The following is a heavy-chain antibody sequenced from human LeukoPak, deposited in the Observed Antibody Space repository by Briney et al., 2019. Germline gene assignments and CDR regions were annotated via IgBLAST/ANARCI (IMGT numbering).Heavy chain of an antibody. Sequence: GVYLRCNSSASRYSTYAKPRARHPPGEGLELEWGSSVSSSSRHIVHADSLKGRFTISRDNSKNTLYLKMNSLRAEDTAVYYCAREFYFGDWVLLQTNLPLPGTMDVWGQGTTVTVSS. J-gene: IGHJ6*02. CDR1: RYSTYAKP. CDR3: AREFYFGDWVLLQTNLPLPGTMDV. V-gene: IGHV3-21*01. CDR2: VSSSSRHI. D-gene: IGHD3/OR15-3a*01.